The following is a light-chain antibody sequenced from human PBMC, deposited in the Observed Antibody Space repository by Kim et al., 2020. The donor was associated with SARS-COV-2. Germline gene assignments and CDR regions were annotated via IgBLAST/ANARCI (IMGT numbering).Light chain of an antibody. Sequence: AHIPFTGSTSNSGAGYDVHWYQQLPGTAPKLLIFCNGNRPSGVPDRFSGSKSGTSASLAITGLQAEDEADYYCQSYDSSLSGYVVFGGGTQLTVL. CDR3: QSYDSSLSGYVV. CDR1: TSNSGAGYD. V-gene: IGLV1-40*01. J-gene: IGLJ2*01. CDR2: CNG.